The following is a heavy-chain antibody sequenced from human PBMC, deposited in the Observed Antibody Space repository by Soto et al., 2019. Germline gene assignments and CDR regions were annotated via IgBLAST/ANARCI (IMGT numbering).Heavy chain of an antibody. V-gene: IGHV3-30-3*01. CDR3: AREEWSVLSYYYGMDV. D-gene: IGHD3-3*01. Sequence: QVQLVESGGGVVQPGRSLRLSCAASGFTFSSYAMHWVRQAPGKGLEWVAVISYDGSNKYYADSVKGRFTISRDNSKNTLYLQMNSLRAEDTAVYYCAREEWSVLSYYYGMDVWGQGTTVTVSS. J-gene: IGHJ6*02. CDR2: ISYDGSNK. CDR1: GFTFSSYA.